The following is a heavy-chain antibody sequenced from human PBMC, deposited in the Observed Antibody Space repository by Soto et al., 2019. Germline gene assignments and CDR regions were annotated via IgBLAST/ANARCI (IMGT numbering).Heavy chain of an antibody. CDR1: GGSINNFY. CDR2: VYYTGST. CDR3: ARTVLGPDLLADSFVDYYYYMDV. Sequence: SETLSLTCTVSGGSINNFYWSWIRQPPGKGLEWIGYVYYTGSTSYNPSLKRRVTFSADSSRGQFSLRLNSVTAADTAVYYCARTVLGPDLLADSFVDYYYYMDVWGQGTTVTVSS. D-gene: IGHD3-9*01. J-gene: IGHJ6*03. V-gene: IGHV4-59*08.